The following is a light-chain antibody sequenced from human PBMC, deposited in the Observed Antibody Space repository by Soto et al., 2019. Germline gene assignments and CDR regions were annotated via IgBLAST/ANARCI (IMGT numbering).Light chain of an antibody. J-gene: IGKJ5*01. V-gene: IGKV3-20*01. CDR3: QQYGSSPLIT. Sequence: EKVLKQSPGTLSLYPGERATLSCRASQSVSSSYLAWYQQKPGQAPRLLIYGAFSRATGIPDRFSGSGSGTDFTLTISRLEPEDFAVYYCQQYGSSPLITFGQGTRLEIK. CDR2: GAF. CDR1: QSVSSSY.